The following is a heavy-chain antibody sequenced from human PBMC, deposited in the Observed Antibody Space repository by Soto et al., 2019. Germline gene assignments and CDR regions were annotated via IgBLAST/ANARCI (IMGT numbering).Heavy chain of an antibody. Sequence: RASVKVSCKASGGPYNSFAISWVRQAPGQGLEWIGGIISVFGTATDAQKFKGRVTITAEESTSTAYMELSSLTSEDTAVYYCASSLGGARISYEAQNYNNYHGLDVWGQGTTVTVSS. CDR1: GGPYNSFA. D-gene: IGHD3-3*01. CDR3: ASSLGGARISYEAQNYNNYHGLDV. J-gene: IGHJ6*02. V-gene: IGHV1-69*13. CDR2: IISVFGTA.